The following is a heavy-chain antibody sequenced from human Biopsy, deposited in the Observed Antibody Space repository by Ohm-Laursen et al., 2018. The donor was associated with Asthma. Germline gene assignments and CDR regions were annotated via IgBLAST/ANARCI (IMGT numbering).Heavy chain of an antibody. CDR1: GFVFRSHA. Sequence: SLRLSCAASGFVFRSHAMHWVRQAPGKGLEWVAVVSYDGGVAHYADSMKGRFTISRDNAKNSLYLQMNSLRAEDTAVYYCARTFHFWSPYHAEHYQLWGQGTLVTVPS. D-gene: IGHD3-3*02. J-gene: IGHJ1*01. V-gene: IGHV3-33*08. CDR3: ARTFHFWSPYHAEHYQL. CDR2: VSYDGGVA.